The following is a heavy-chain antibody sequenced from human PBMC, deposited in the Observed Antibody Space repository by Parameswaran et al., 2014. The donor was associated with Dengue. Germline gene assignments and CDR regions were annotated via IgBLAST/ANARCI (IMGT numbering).Heavy chain of an antibody. V-gene: IGHV4-39*01. Sequence: WIRQPPGKGLEWIGSIYYSGTTYYNPSLKSRVTVSIDKSKNQFSLKLSSVTAADTALYYCWVRPYYYSGMDAWGQGTAVTVSS. CDR2: IYYSGTT. CDR3: WVRPYYYSGMDA. J-gene: IGHJ6*02.